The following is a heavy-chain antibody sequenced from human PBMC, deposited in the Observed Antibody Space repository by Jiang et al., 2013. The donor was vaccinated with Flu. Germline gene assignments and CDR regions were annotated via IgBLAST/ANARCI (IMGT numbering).Heavy chain of an antibody. CDR3: AREDLRVTAARPGPFGP. CDR2: IIPILGIA. J-gene: IGHJ5*02. CDR1: GGTFSSYA. V-gene: IGHV1-69*04. D-gene: IGHD6-6*01. Sequence: SGAEVKKPGSSVKVSCKASGGTFSSYAISWVRQAPGQGLEWMGRIIPILGIANYAQKFQGRVTITADKSTSTAYMELSSLRSEDTAVYYCAREDLRVTAARPGPFGPWGQGTLVTVSS.